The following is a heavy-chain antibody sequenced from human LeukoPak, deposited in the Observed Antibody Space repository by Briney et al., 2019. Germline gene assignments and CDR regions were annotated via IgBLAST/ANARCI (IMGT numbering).Heavy chain of an antibody. CDR2: IYYSGST. D-gene: IGHD3-22*01. J-gene: IGHJ4*02. V-gene: IGHV4-59*01. CDR3: ARDRGSPYYYDSSGLFDY. CDR1: GGSISSYY. Sequence: SETLSLICTVSGGSISSYYWSWIRQPPGKGLEWIGYIYYSGSTNYNPSLKSRVTISVDTSKNQFSLKLSSVTAADTAVYYCARDRGSPYYYDSSGLFDYWGQGTLVTVSS.